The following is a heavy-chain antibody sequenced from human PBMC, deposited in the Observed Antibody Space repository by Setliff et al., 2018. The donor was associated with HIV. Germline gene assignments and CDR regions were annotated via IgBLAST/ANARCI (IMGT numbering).Heavy chain of an antibody. Sequence: PSETLSLTCTVSGGSINSFYWSWIRQPPGKGLEWIGEINHSGSTNYNPSLKSRVTISVDTSKNQFSLKLSSVTAADTAVYYCARLLVAGMLFDYWGQGTLVTVSS. J-gene: IGHJ4*02. CDR2: INHSGST. V-gene: IGHV4-34*01. CDR1: GGSINSFY. D-gene: IGHD2-15*01. CDR3: ARLLVAGMLFDY.